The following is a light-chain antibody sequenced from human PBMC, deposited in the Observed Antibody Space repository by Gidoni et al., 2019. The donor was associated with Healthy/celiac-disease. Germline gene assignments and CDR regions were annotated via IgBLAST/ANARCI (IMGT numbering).Light chain of an antibody. CDR2: PDS. Sequence: SYELTQPPSVSVSPGQTASITCSGDKLGDKYACCYQQKPGQSPVLVIYPDSKRPSGIPERFSGSNSGNTATLTISGTQAMDEADYYCQAWDSSTAVFGGGTKLTVL. V-gene: IGLV3-1*01. CDR3: QAWDSSTAV. CDR1: KLGDKY. J-gene: IGLJ2*01.